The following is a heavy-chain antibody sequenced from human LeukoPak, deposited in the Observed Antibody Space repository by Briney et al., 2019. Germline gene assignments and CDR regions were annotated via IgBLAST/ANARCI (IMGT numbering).Heavy chain of an antibody. V-gene: IGHV3-21*01. CDR2: ISSSSTYI. CDR1: GFIFSSYS. Sequence: GGSLRLSCAASGFIFSSYSMNWVRQAPGKGLEWVSSISSSSTYIYYADSVKGRFTISRDNAKNSLYLQMNSLRAEDTAVYYCARRRGSCYSRECFPNWFDPWGQGTLVTVSS. CDR3: ARRRGSCYSRECFPNWFDP. J-gene: IGHJ5*02. D-gene: IGHD2-15*01.